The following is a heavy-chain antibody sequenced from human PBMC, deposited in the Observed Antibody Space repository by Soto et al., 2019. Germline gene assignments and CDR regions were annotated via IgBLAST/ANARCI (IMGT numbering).Heavy chain of an antibody. V-gene: IGHV3-7*01. J-gene: IGHJ4*02. CDR1: GFNVMSYW. Sequence: PGGSLRLSCAVSGFNVMSYWMSWVRQAPGKGLEWVASVKEDGSELYYLHSVRGRFSISRDSAGNALHLTMNYLSAEDTGVYFCARDIGFDYVNWGQEIPVTVSS. CDR3: ARDIGFDYVN. CDR2: VKEDGSEL. D-gene: IGHD3-16*01.